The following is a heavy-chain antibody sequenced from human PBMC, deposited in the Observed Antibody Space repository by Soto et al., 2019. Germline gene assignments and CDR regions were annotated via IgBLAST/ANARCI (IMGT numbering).Heavy chain of an antibody. J-gene: IGHJ6*03. CDR1: GFTFSSYG. Sequence: GGSLRLSCAASGFTFSSYGMHWVRQAPGKGLEWVAVIWYDGSNKYYADSVKGRFTISRDNSKNTLYLQMNSLRAEDTAVYYCARDPDGACSGGSCYWYYYMDVWGKGTTVTVSS. D-gene: IGHD2-15*01. CDR3: ARDPDGACSGGSCYWYYYMDV. V-gene: IGHV3-33*01. CDR2: IWYDGSNK.